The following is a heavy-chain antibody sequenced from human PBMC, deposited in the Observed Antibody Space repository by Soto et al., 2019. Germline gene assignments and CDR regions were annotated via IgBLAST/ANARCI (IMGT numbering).Heavy chain of an antibody. CDR2: IYYSGSS. Sequence: GSLRLSCAASGFTVSSNYMSWVRQAPGKGLEWIAYIYYSGSSNSNPSLKSRVTISVDTSKNQFSLKLSSVTAADTAVYYCARHSNEYRKSLDYWGQGTLVTVS. J-gene: IGHJ4*02. CDR1: GFTVSSNY. CDR3: ARHSNEYRKSLDY. D-gene: IGHD1-1*01. V-gene: IGHV4-59*08.